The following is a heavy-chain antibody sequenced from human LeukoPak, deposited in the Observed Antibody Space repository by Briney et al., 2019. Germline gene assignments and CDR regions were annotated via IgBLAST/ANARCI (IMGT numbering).Heavy chain of an antibody. Sequence: ASVKVSFKASGYTFTGYYMHWVRQPPAQGLEWMGRINTNSGGTNYAQKFQGRVTMTRDTSISTAYIELSRLRSDDTAVYYCARDHPDFGRTSDFDYWGQGTLVTVSS. CDR2: INTNSGGT. D-gene: IGHD1-14*01. J-gene: IGHJ4*02. CDR1: GYTFTGYY. CDR3: ARDHPDFGRTSDFDY. V-gene: IGHV1-2*06.